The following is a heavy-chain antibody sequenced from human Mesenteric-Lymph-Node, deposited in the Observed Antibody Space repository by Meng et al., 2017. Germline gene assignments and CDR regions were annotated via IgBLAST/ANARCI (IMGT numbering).Heavy chain of an antibody. Sequence: GESLKISCAASGFTFDDYGMNWVRQAPGKGLEWVSGINWNGGSTGYADSVKGRFTISRDNAKNSLYLQMNSLRAEDTALYYCARVPSWYSYLYYFAYWGQGKQVNVSS. V-gene: IGHV3-20*04. D-gene: IGHD6-13*01. CDR1: GFTFDDYG. CDR2: INWNGGST. CDR3: ARVPSWYSYLYYFAY. J-gene: IGHJ4*02.